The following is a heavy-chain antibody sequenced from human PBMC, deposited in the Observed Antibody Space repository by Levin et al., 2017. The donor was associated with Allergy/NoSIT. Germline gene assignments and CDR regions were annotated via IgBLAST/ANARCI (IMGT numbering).Heavy chain of an antibody. Sequence: HPGESLKISCAASGFTFSSYGMHWVRQAPGKGLEWVAVISYDGSNKYYADSVKGRFTISRDNSKNTLYLQMNSLRAEDTAVYYCAKFHGDYEGGAFDSWGQGTMVTVSS. CDR3: AKFHGDYEGGAFDS. D-gene: IGHD4-17*01. CDR1: GFTFSSYG. CDR2: ISYDGSNK. V-gene: IGHV3-30*18. J-gene: IGHJ3*02.